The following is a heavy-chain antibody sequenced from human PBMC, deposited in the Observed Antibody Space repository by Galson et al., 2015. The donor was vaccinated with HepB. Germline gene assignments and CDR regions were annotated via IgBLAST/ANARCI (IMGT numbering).Heavy chain of an antibody. V-gene: IGHV1-46*01. CDR1: GYTFTSYY. CDR2: INPSGGST. CDR3: ARDRLRDYYYYGMDV. J-gene: IGHJ6*02. D-gene: IGHD2-8*01. Sequence: SVKVSCKASGYTFTSYYMHWVRQAPGQGLEWMGIINPSGGSTSYAQKFQGRVTMTRDTSTSTVYMELSSLRSEDTAVYYCARDRLRDYYYYGMDVWGQGTTVTVSS.